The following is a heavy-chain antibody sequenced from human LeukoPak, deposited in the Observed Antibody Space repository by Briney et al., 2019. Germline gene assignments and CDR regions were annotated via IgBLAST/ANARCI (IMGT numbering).Heavy chain of an antibody. V-gene: IGHV3-30*04. CDR1: GFTFSSYA. J-gene: IGHJ4*02. Sequence: GRSLRLSCAASGFTFSSYAMHWVRQAPGKGLEWVAFIRHDGDGQYYADSVKGRFTISRDNFKKTLYIQMNGLRAEDTAMYYCAKAEAYFYDTSGYPRTFDSWGQGTLVTVSS. CDR2: IRHDGDGQ. D-gene: IGHD3-22*01. CDR3: AKAEAYFYDTSGYPRTFDS.